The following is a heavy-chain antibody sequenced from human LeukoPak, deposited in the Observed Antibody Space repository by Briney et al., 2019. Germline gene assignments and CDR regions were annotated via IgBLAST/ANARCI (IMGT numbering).Heavy chain of an antibody. CDR3: ALRIVGATSGPGGDY. CDR2: IIPIFGTA. CDR1: GGTFSSYA. D-gene: IGHD1-26*01. V-gene: IGHV1-69*13. J-gene: IGHJ4*02. Sequence: ASVKVSCKASGGTFSSYAISWVRQAPGQGLEWMGGIIPIFGTANYAQKFQGGVTITADESTSTAYMELSSLRSEDTAVYYCALRIVGATSGPGGDYWGQGTLVTVSS.